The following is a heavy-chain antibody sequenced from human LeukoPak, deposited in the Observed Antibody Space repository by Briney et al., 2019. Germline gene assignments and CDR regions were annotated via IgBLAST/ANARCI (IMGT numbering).Heavy chain of an antibody. CDR3: ASYKMIVVVPAAIWDDDAFDI. V-gene: IGHV1-2*02. J-gene: IGHJ3*02. D-gene: IGHD2-2*02. Sequence: ASVKVSCKASGYTFTGYYMHWVRQAPGQGLEWMGWINPNSGGTNYAQKFQGRVTMTRDTSISTAYMELSRLRSDDTAVYYCASYKMIVVVPAAIWDDDAFDIWGQGTVVTVSS. CDR2: INPNSGGT. CDR1: GYTFTGYY.